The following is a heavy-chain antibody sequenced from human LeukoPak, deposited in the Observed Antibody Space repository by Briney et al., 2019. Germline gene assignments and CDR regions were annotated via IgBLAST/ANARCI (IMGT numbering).Heavy chain of an antibody. CDR1: GYSITSGYF. CDR2: ICHSGTT. CDR3: ARPPDSSDYGAAFDF. Sequence: SETLSLTCGVSGYSITSGYFWGWIRQPPGKGLEWIGSICHSGTTYYNPSLKSRVTISVDTSKNQFSLKLSSVTAADTAVYYCARPPDSSDYGAAFDFWGQGTLVTVSS. J-gene: IGHJ4*02. D-gene: IGHD4-17*01. V-gene: IGHV4-38-2*01.